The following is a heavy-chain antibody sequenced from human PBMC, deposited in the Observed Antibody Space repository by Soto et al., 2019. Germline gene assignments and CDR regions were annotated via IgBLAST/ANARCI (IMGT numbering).Heavy chain of an antibody. CDR1: GFTFSSYS. V-gene: IGHV3-21*01. D-gene: IGHD5-12*01. J-gene: IGHJ4*02. CDR3: ARELSGYGSPFGY. Sequence: GGSLRLSCAASGFTFSSYSMNWVRQAPGKGLEWVSSISGSSSYIYYADSVKGRFTISRDNAKNSLYLQMNSLRAEDTAVYYCARELSGYGSPFGYWGQGTLVTVSS. CDR2: ISGSSSYI.